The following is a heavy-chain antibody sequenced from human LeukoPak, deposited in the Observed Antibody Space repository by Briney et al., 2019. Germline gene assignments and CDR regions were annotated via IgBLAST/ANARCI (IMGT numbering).Heavy chain of an antibody. V-gene: IGHV3-53*01. J-gene: IGHJ4*02. CDR1: GGSISSGGYY. D-gene: IGHD3-10*01. CDR2: TYSGGST. Sequence: PSETLSLTCTVSGGSISSGGYYMSWVRQAPGKGLEWVSVTYSGGSTYYADSVKGRFTISRDNAKNSLYLQINSLRAEDTAVYYCARGVLLGGDYWGQGTLVTVSS. CDR3: ARGVLLGGDY.